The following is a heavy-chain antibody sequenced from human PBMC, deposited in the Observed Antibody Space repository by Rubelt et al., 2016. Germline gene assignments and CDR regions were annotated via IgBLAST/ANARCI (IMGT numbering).Heavy chain of an antibody. D-gene: IGHD1-14*01. CDR1: GFTFSDYY. Sequence: VQLLESGGGLVQPGGSLRLSCAASGFTFSDYYMSWIRQAPGKGLEWVSYISSSSSYTNYVDSGKCRFTISRDNAKNSLYLQMNSLRAEDTAVYYCARGGTGPPDYWGQGTLVTVSS. V-gene: IGHV3-11*03. J-gene: IGHJ4*02. CDR2: ISSSSSYT. CDR3: ARGGTGPPDY.